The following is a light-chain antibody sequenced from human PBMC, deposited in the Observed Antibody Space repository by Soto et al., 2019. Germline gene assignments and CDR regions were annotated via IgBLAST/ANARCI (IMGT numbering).Light chain of an antibody. CDR3: QQSYTTAWT. V-gene: IGKV1-39*01. J-gene: IGKJ1*01. CDR2: DTS. Sequence: DIQMTQSPPSLSASVGDRVTITCRASQSISIFFNWYQQKSGKAPKLLIYDTSSLQSGVPSRFSGSGSGTDFTLTISSLHPEDFATYYCQQSYTTAWTFGQGTKVEVK. CDR1: QSISIF.